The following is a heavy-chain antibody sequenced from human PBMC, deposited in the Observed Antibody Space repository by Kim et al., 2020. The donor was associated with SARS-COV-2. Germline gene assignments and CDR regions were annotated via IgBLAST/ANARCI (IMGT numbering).Heavy chain of an antibody. D-gene: IGHD5-12*01. Sequence: GGSLRLSCAASGFTFSSYAMSWVRQAPGKGLEWVSAISGSGGSTYYADSVKGRLTISRDNSKNTLYLQMNSLRAVDKAVYYCAKGGGFGGYDFKYYYGMDVWGQGTTVTVSS. CDR2: ISGSGGST. CDR3: AKGGGFGGYDFKYYYGMDV. CDR1: GFTFSSYA. V-gene: IGHV3-23*01. J-gene: IGHJ6*02.